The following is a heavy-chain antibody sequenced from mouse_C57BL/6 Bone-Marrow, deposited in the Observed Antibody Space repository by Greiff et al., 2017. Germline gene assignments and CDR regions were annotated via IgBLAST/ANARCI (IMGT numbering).Heavy chain of an antibody. V-gene: IGHV1-64*01. J-gene: IGHJ2*01. CDR1: GYTFTSYW. CDR2: IHPNSGST. Sequence: QVQLQQPGAELVKPGASVKLSCKASGYTFTSYWMHWVKQRPGQGLEWIGMIHPNSGSTNYNEKFKSKTTLTVDKSSSTAYMQLSSLTSEDSAVYYCAGGITTVVNYFDYWGQGTTLTVSS. D-gene: IGHD1-1*01. CDR3: AGGITTVVNYFDY.